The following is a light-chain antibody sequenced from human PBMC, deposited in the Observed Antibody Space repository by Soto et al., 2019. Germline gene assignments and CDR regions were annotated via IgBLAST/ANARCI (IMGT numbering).Light chain of an antibody. J-gene: IGLJ1*01. CDR1: SSDVGGYNY. CDR3: SSYTSTSALV. V-gene: IGLV2-14*01. Sequence: QSALTQPASVSGSPGQSITISCTGTSSDVGGYNYVSWYQQHPGKAPKLMIYDVSLRPSGISNRFSGSKSGNTASLPISGLQAEDEADYYCSSYTSTSALVFGTGTKVTVL. CDR2: DVS.